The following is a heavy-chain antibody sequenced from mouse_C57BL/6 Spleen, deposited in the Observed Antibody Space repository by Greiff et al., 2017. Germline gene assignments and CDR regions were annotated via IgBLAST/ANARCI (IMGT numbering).Heavy chain of an antibody. CDR2: ISSGSSTI. D-gene: IGHD1-1*01. J-gene: IGHJ3*01. Sequence: EVHLVESGGGLVKPGGSLKLSCAASGFTFSDYGMHWVRQAPEKGLEWVAYISSGSSTIYYADTVKGRFTISRDNAKTTLFLQMTRLRSEDTAMYYCARGYYGSSLFAYWGQGTLVTVSA. V-gene: IGHV5-17*01. CDR3: ARGYYGSSLFAY. CDR1: GFTFSDYG.